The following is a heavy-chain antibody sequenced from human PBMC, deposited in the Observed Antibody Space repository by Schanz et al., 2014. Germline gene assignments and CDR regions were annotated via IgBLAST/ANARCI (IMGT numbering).Heavy chain of an antibody. CDR2: ISYSGST. V-gene: IGHV4-31*03. CDR3: ARQFYDILTGYWFPYYFDY. D-gene: IGHD3-9*01. Sequence: QVQLQESGPGLVKPSQTLSLTCTVSGGSVSSGGDYWSWIRQHPGKGLEWIGFISYSGSTYYNPSLKSRVTITVDTSKNQFSLKLNSVPAADTAVYYCARQFYDILTGYWFPYYFDYWGQGTLVTVSS. CDR1: GGSVSSGGDY. J-gene: IGHJ4*02.